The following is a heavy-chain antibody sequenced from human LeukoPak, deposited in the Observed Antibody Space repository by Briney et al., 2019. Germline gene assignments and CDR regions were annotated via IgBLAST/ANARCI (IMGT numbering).Heavy chain of an antibody. Sequence: SVKVSCKASGGTFSSYTIRWVRPAPGQGLEWMGRIIPILGIANYAQKFQGRVTITADKSTSTAYMELSSLRSEDTAVYYCARDQKSIVGAWGLDYWGQGTLVTVSS. CDR1: GGTFSSYT. J-gene: IGHJ4*02. CDR2: IIPILGIA. D-gene: IGHD1-26*01. V-gene: IGHV1-69*04. CDR3: ARDQKSIVGAWGLDY.